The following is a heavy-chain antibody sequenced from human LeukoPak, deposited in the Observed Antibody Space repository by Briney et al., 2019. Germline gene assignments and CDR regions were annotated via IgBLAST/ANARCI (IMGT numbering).Heavy chain of an antibody. Sequence: QPGGSLRLSGAAPGFTFRTYWRSWVRQAPGKGLEWVASIKEDGGEKYYVDSVKGRFTISRDNAKNSLYLQMNSLRAEDTAVYYCARGHWYVFYWGQGTLVTVSS. J-gene: IGHJ4*02. CDR2: IKEDGGEK. CDR3: ARGHWYVFY. D-gene: IGHD2-8*02. CDR1: GFTFRTYW. V-gene: IGHV3-7*01.